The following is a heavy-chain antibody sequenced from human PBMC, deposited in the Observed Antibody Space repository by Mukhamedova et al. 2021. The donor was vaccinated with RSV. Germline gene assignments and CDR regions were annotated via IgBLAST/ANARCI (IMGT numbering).Heavy chain of an antibody. CDR2: GST. Sequence: GSTNYNPSLKSRVTISVVTSKNQFSLKLSSVTAADTAVYYCARDGGSATAFDIWGQGTMVTVSS. V-gene: IGHV4-59*01. J-gene: IGHJ3*02. CDR3: ARDGGSATAFDI. D-gene: IGHD3-16*01.